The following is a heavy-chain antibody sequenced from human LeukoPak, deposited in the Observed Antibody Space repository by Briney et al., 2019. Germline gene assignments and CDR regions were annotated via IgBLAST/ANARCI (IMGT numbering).Heavy chain of an antibody. Sequence: SETLSLTCTVTDGSITNYDWSWVRQPPGKGPEFIGYIHYSGSTNYNPSLKSRVTISVDTSKNQFSLKLSSVTAADTAVYYCARRRYSYGPNDYWGQGTLVTVSS. D-gene: IGHD5-18*01. CDR3: ARRRYSYGPNDY. J-gene: IGHJ4*02. CDR1: DGSITNYD. V-gene: IGHV4-59*08. CDR2: IHYSGST.